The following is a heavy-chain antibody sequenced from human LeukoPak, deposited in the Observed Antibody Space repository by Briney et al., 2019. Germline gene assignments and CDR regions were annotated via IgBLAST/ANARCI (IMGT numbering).Heavy chain of an antibody. J-gene: IGHJ6*02. CDR2: IYSGGST. CDR3: ARDSSLSGYYYYGMDV. D-gene: IGHD6-6*01. CDR1: EFTVSSNY. Sequence: PGGSLRLSCAASEFTVSSNYMSWVRQAPGKGLEWVSVIYSGGSTYYADSVKGRFTISRHNSKNTLYLQMNSLRAEDTAVYYCARDSSLSGYYYYGMDVWGQGTTVTVSS. V-gene: IGHV3-53*04.